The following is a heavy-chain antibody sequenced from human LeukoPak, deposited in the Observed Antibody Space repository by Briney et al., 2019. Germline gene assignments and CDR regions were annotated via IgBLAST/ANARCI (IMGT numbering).Heavy chain of an antibody. CDR2: IDPNSGGT. CDR1: GYTFTGYY. V-gene: IGHV1-2*02. D-gene: IGHD5-18*01. CDR3: ATVSYGQLGYDY. J-gene: IGHJ4*02. Sequence: GASVKVSCKASGYTFTGYYMHWVRQAPGQGLEWMGWIDPNSGGTNYAQKFQGRVTMTRDTSISTAYMELSRLRSDDTTVYYCATVSYGQLGYDYWGQGTLVTVSS.